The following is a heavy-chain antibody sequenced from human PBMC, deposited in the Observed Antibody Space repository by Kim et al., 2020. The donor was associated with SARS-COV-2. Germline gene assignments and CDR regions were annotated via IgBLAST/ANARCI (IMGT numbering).Heavy chain of an antibody. CDR1: GGSISSGDYY. Sequence: SETLSLTCSVSGGSISSGDYYWSWIRQPPGKGLEWIGYIYYSGSTYYKPSLKNRVTISVDTTKNQFSLKLSSVTAADPAVYFCARGPYYYGLGAFDIWVQGTLGTVSS. J-gene: IGHJ3*02. D-gene: IGHD3-10*01. CDR3: ARGPYYYGLGAFDI. CDR2: IYYSGST. V-gene: IGHV4-30-4*01.